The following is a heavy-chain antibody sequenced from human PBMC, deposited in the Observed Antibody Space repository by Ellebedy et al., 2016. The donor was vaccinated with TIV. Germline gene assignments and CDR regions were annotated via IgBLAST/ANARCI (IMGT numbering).Heavy chain of an antibody. Sequence: GESLKISCTASGFTVNNAWMSWVRQAPGKGLEGVGRIKSKGDGETTEYAAPVKGRFTISRDDSNNTLYLQMNSLKTEDTAVYYCTTTMYYYDSGGYPTGDVLDIWGQGTIVTVSS. CDR1: GFTVNNAW. CDR3: TTTMYYYDSGGYPTGDVLDI. CDR2: IKSKGDGETT. J-gene: IGHJ3*02. D-gene: IGHD3-22*01. V-gene: IGHV3-15*01.